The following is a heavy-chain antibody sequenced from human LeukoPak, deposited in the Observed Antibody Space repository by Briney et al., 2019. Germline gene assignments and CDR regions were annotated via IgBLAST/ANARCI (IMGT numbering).Heavy chain of an antibody. CDR2: ISYDGSNK. D-gene: IGHD5-24*01. CDR1: GFTFDDFA. J-gene: IGHJ4*02. Sequence: PGRSLRLSCAASGFTFDDFAMHWVRQAPGKGLEWVAVISYDGSNKYYADSVKGRFTISRDNSKNTLYLQMNSLRAEDTAVYYCAKLDGYNYGHFDHWGQGTLATVSS. V-gene: IGHV3-30*18. CDR3: AKLDGYNYGHFDH.